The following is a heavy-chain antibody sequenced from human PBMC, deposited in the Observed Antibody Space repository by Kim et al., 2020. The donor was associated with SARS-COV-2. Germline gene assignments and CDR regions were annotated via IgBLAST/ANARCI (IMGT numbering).Heavy chain of an antibody. CDR3: AKVVEMATIVFDY. J-gene: IGHJ4*02. Sequence: YADAVKGRFTISRDNAKNSLYLQMNSLRAEDTALYYCAKVVEMATIVFDYWGQGTLVTVSS. D-gene: IGHD5-12*01. V-gene: IGHV3-9*01.